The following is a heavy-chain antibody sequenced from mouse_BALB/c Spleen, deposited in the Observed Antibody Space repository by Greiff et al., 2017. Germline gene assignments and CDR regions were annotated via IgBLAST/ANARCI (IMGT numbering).Heavy chain of an antibody. CDR1: GFNIKDTY. J-gene: IGHJ2*01. Sequence: VQLKQSGAELVKPGASVKLSCTASGFNIKDTYMHWVKQRPEQGLEWIGRIDPANGNTKYDPKFQGKATITADTSSNTAYLQLSSLTSEDTAVYYCARDYYGNYGYWGQGTTLTVSS. D-gene: IGHD2-1*01. V-gene: IGHV14-3*02. CDR3: ARDYYGNYGY. CDR2: IDPANGNT.